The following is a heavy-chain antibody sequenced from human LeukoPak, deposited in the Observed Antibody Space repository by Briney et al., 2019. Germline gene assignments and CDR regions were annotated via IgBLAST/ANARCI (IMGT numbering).Heavy chain of an antibody. Sequence: PGGSLRLSCAASGFTVSSNYMSWVRQAPGKGLEWVSVIYSGGSTYYADSVKGRFTISRDNSKNTLYLQMNNLRAEDTAVYYCARDSSSWRQDFDYWGQGTLVTVSS. J-gene: IGHJ4*02. CDR2: IYSGGST. V-gene: IGHV3-66*02. CDR3: ARDSSSWRQDFDY. CDR1: GFTVSSNY. D-gene: IGHD6-13*01.